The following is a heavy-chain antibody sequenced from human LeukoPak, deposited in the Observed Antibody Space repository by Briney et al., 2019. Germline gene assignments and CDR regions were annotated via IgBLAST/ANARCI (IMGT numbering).Heavy chain of an antibody. CDR1: GFTFSSYS. D-gene: IGHD2-15*01. V-gene: IGHV3-48*01. CDR3: ARDRGVVVAATFFDY. J-gene: IGHJ4*02. CDR2: ISSSSSTI. Sequence: PGGSLRLSCAASGFTFSSYSMNWVRQAPGKGLEWVSYISSSSSTIYYADSVKGRFTISRDNAKNSLYLQMNSLRAEDTAVYYCARDRGVVVAATFFDYWGQGTLVIVSS.